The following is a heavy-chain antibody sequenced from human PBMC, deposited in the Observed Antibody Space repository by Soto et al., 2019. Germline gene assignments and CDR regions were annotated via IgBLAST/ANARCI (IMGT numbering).Heavy chain of an antibody. Sequence: EVQVLESGGGLVQPGGSLRLSCAASGFTFSSYAMSWVRQAPEKGLEWVSVISGSGGSTSYADSVKGRFTISRDNSRNTLYLQLNSLRAEDTAVYYCAKGGGYDSGTNVYYAMDVWGQGTTVTVSS. CDR3: AKGGGYDSGTNVYYAMDV. D-gene: IGHD5-12*01. J-gene: IGHJ6*02. CDR1: GFTFSSYA. CDR2: ISGSGGST. V-gene: IGHV3-23*01.